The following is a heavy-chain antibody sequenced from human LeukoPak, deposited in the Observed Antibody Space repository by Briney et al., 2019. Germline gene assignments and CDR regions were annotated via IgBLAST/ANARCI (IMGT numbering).Heavy chain of an antibody. J-gene: IGHJ4*02. CDR2: MCSGGSI. CDR3: ARAAADKGYYYDSSGYWAFDS. D-gene: IGHD3-22*01. Sequence: GGSLRLSCAASGFNVYSDYMSWVRQAAGKGLEWVSIMCSGGSIYYADTVKGRFTISRDNSKNTLYLEMNTLRGEDTAVYYCARAAADKGYYYDSSGYWAFDSWGQGTLVTVSS. V-gene: IGHV3-53*01. CDR1: GFNVYSDY.